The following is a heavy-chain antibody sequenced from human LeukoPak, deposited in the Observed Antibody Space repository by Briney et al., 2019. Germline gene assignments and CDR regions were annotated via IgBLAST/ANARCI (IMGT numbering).Heavy chain of an antibody. Sequence: SETLSLTCTVSGGSISTYYWTWVRQPPGKGLECIGYIYYSGSTTYNPSLKSRVTISLDTSKNQFSLKLGSVTAADTAVYYCARLCSCSSCPLDLWGQGTMVTVSS. V-gene: IGHV4-59*01. CDR2: IYYSGST. CDR3: ARLCSCSSCPLDL. CDR1: GGSISTYY. J-gene: IGHJ3*01. D-gene: IGHD2-2*01.